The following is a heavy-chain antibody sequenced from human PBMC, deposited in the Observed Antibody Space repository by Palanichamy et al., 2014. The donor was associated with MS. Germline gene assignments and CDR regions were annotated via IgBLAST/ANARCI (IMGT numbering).Heavy chain of an antibody. CDR2: INHSGST. J-gene: IGHJ4*02. D-gene: IGHD3-22*01. CDR3: ASTYYDSSGYRAPIDY. Sequence: QVQLQQWGAGLLKPSETLSLTCAVYGGSFSGYYWSWIRQPPGKGLEWIGEINHSGSTNYNPSLKSRVTISVDTSKNQFSLKLSSVTAADTAVYYCASTYYDSSGYRAPIDYWGQGTLVTVSS. V-gene: IGHV4-34*01. CDR1: GGSFSGYY.